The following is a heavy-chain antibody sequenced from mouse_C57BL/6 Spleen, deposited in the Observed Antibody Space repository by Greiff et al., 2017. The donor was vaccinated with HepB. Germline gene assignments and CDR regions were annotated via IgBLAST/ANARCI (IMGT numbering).Heavy chain of an antibody. J-gene: IGHJ4*01. V-gene: IGHV3-6*01. CDR3: ARIDGYYNAMDY. D-gene: IGHD2-3*01. CDR1: GYSITSGYY. CDR2: ISYDGSN. Sequence: VQLKESGPGLVKPSQSLSLTCSVTGYSITSGYYWNWIRQFPGNKLEWMGYISYDGSNNYNPSLKNRISITRDTSKNQFFLKLNSVTTEDTATYYCARIDGYYNAMDYWGQGTSVTVSS.